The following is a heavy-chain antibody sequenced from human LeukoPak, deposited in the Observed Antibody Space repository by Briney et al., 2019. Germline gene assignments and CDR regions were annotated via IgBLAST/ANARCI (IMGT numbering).Heavy chain of an antibody. Sequence: GAPVKVSCKASGYTFTSYAMNWVRQAPGQGLEWMGWINTNTGNPTYAQGFTGRFVFSLDTSVSTAYLQISSLKAEDTAVYYCARVMTMVRGVMSWFDPWGQGTLVTVSS. V-gene: IGHV7-4-1*02. D-gene: IGHD3-10*01. CDR1: GYTFTSYA. CDR3: ARVMTMVRGVMSWFDP. CDR2: INTNTGNP. J-gene: IGHJ5*02.